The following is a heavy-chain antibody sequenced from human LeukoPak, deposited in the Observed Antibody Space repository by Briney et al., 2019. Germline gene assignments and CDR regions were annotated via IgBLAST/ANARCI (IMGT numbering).Heavy chain of an antibody. J-gene: IGHJ6*02. V-gene: IGHV4-34*01. Sequence: SETLSLTCAVYGGSFSGYYWSWIRQPPGKGLEWIGEISHSGSTNYNPSLKSRVTISVDTSKSQFSLKLSSVTAADTAVYYCARGASPYYYDSSGYYGMDVWGQGTTVTVSS. CDR2: ISHSGST. CDR3: ARGASPYYYDSSGYYGMDV. CDR1: GGSFSGYY. D-gene: IGHD3-22*01.